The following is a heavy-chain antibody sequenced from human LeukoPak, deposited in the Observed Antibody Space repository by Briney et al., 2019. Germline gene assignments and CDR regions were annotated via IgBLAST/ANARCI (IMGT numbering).Heavy chain of an antibody. D-gene: IGHD1-26*01. CDR2: ISWNSGSI. CDR3: AKDIGSLNIDAFDI. V-gene: IGHV3-9*01. CDR1: GFTFDDYA. Sequence: PGRSLRLSCAASGFTFDDYAMHWVRQAPGKGLEWVSGISWNSGSIGYADSVKGRFTISRDNAKNSLYLQMNSLRAEDTALYYCAKDIGSLNIDAFDIWGQGTMVTVSS. J-gene: IGHJ3*02.